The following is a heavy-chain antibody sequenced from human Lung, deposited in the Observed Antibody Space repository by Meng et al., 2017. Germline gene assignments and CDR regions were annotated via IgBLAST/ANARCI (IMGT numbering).Heavy chain of an antibody. V-gene: IGHV4-30-4*08. CDR2: IYYSGST. J-gene: IGHJ2*01. CDR3: ARGQKGYFDL. Sequence: GHLQESGPGLVNPSQTLSLTCTVSGGSISSGGYYWSCIRQHPGKGLEWIGYIYYSGSTYYNPSLKSRITISVDTSKNQFSLKLSSVTAADTAVYYCARGQKGYFDLWGRGTLVTVSS. CDR1: GGSISSGGYY.